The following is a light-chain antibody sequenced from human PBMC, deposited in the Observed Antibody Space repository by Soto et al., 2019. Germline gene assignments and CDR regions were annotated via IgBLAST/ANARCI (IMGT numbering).Light chain of an antibody. CDR3: QQYNNWPRT. CDR1: QSVSNN. J-gene: IGKJ1*01. Sequence: EIVMPQSPATLSVSPWEIATLSCRASQSVSNNLAWYQQKPGQAPRLLIHGATTRATGIPARFSGSGSGTEFTLTISSLQSEDFAVYYCQQYNNWPRTFGQGTKVDIK. V-gene: IGKV3-15*01. CDR2: GAT.